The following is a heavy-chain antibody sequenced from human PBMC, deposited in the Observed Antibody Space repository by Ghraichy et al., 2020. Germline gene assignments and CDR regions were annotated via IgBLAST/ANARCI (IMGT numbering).Heavy chain of an antibody. V-gene: IGHV3-21*01. CDR1: GFTFSSYA. D-gene: IGHD3-16*01. CDR3: ARDTYTYGRLDH. J-gene: IGHJ4*02. Sequence: GGSLRLSCAASGFTFSSYAMNWVRQAPGKGLEWVSSITSSGNYIYYADSVRGRFTVSRDNDYNSLYLQMDSLRAEDTAIYYCARDTYTYGRLDHWGQGTLVTVSS. CDR2: ITSSGNYI.